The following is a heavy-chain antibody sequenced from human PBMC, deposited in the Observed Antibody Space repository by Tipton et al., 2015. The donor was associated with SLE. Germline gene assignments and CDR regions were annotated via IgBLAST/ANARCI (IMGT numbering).Heavy chain of an antibody. D-gene: IGHD4-17*01. Sequence: SLRLSCAASGLTFSDYYMSWIRQAPGKGLEWVSYISSSSSYTNYADSVKGRFTISRDNAKNSLYLQMNSLRAEDTAVYYCARAPSGDLDAFDIWGQGTMVTVSS. CDR1: GLTFSDYY. CDR3: ARAPSGDLDAFDI. CDR2: ISSSSSYT. J-gene: IGHJ3*02. V-gene: IGHV3-11*05.